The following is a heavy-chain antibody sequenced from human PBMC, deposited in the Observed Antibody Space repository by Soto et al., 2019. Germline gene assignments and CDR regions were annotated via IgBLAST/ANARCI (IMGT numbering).Heavy chain of an antibody. D-gene: IGHD1-26*01. CDR2: VNWNGANT. V-gene: IGHV3-20*04. Sequence: EVQLVESGGTVARPGGSLRLSCAASGFTFDDYGMTWVRQAPGKGLEWVSGVNWNGANTRYADSVRGRFTISRDNAKNSLYLQMNGLRAEDTAFYYCARDFEVGTYDYWGQGTLVTVSS. J-gene: IGHJ4*02. CDR1: GFTFDDYG. CDR3: ARDFEVGTYDY.